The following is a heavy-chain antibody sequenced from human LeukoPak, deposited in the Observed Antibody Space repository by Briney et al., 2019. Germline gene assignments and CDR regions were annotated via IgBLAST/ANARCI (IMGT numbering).Heavy chain of an antibody. D-gene: IGHD2/OR15-2a*01. Sequence: GGSLRLSCAASGNYWMHWVRQVPGKGLVWVSHINSDGSWTSYADSAKGRFTISKDNAKNTVYLQMNSLRAEDTAVYYCVSFYETYWGRGTLVTVSS. CDR1: GNYW. J-gene: IGHJ4*02. V-gene: IGHV3-74*01. CDR2: INSDGSWT. CDR3: VSFYETY.